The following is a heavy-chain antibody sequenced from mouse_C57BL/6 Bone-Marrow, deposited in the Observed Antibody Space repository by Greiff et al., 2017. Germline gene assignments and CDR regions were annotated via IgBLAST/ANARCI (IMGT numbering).Heavy chain of an antibody. D-gene: IGHD2-1*01. CDR3: ARDRGNYRFAY. J-gene: IGHJ3*01. Sequence: QVQLQQSGAELARPGASVKLSCKASGYTFTSCGISWVKQRTGQGLEWIGVINPGSGGTNYNEKFKGKATLTADKSSSTAYMQLSSLTSEDSAVYFCARDRGNYRFAYWGQGTLVTVSA. V-gene: IGHV1-81*01. CDR1: GYTFTSCG. CDR2: INPGSGGT.